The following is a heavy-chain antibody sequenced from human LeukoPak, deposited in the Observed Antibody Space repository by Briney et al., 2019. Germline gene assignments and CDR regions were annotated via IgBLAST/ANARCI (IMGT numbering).Heavy chain of an antibody. CDR1: GVSISSNYA. CDR2: IYYSGRS. CDR3: ARGGYWAFDY. D-gene: IGHD2-8*02. V-gene: IGHV4-4*02. J-gene: IGHJ4*02. Sequence: PSGTLSLTCGVSGVSISSNYAWSWVRQPPGKGLGWIGEIYYSGRSSYNPSLKSRVTMSVDKSKNQFSLTLNSVTAADTAVYYCARGGYWAFDYWGQGALVIVSS.